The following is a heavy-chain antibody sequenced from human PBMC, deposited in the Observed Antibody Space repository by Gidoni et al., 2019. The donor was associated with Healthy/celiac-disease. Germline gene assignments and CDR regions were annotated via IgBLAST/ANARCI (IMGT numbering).Heavy chain of an antibody. V-gene: IGHV4-31*03. CDR3: ARGFETYYYDSSGYYSNDAFDI. J-gene: IGHJ3*02. D-gene: IGHD3-22*01. Sequence: QVQLQESGPGLVKPSQTLSLTCTVSGGSISRGGYYCSWLRQHPGKGLEWIGYIYYSGSTYYNPSLKSRVTISVDTSKNQFSLKLSSVTAADTAVYYCARGFETYYYDSSGYYSNDAFDIWGQGTMVTVSS. CDR2: IYYSGST. CDR1: GGSISRGGYY.